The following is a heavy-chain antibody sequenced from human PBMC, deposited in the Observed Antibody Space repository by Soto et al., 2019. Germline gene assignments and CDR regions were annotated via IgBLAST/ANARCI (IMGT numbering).Heavy chain of an antibody. CDR2: VYHSGST. Sequence: SETLSLTCTVSGVSSNNYCLSWVRQSPGKGLEWIGYVYHSGSTYYNPSLKSRVTMSVDRSKNQFSLNLTSVTAADTAVYYCARVPDRWGQGTLVTVSS. V-gene: IGHV4-59*04. CDR3: ARVPDR. D-gene: IGHD2-2*01. CDR1: GVSSNNYC. J-gene: IGHJ5*02.